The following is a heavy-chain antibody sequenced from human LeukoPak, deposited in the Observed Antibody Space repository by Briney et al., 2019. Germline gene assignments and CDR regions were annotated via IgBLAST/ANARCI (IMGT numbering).Heavy chain of an antibody. V-gene: IGHV4-39*07. CDR2: IYYSGST. D-gene: IGHD6-13*01. CDR1: GGSISSSSYY. J-gene: IGHJ4*02. Sequence: SETLSLTCTVSGGSISSSSYYWGWIRQPPGKGLEWIGSIYYSGSTYYNPSLKSRVTISVDTSKNQFSLQLNSVTPEDTAVYYCAREGTGGSSWLFDYWGQGTLVTVSS. CDR3: AREGTGGSSWLFDY.